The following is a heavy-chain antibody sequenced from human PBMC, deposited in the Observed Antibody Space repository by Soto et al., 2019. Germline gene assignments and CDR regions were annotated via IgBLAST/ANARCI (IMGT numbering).Heavy chain of an antibody. CDR2: IYSFGST. CDR3: ARNMPVTTLGY. J-gene: IGHJ4*02. Sequence: EVQLVESGGGLVQPGGSLRLSCAASGVTVSNNYMSWVRQAPGKGLEWVSVIYSFGSTSYADSVRGRFTISRDNSQNTLYLHMNSLRPEDTAVYYCARNMPVTTLGYWGQGTQVTVSS. D-gene: IGHD4-17*01. V-gene: IGHV3-66*01. CDR1: GVTVSNNY.